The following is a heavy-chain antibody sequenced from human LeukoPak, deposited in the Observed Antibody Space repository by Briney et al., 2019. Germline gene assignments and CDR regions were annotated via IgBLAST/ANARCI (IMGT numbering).Heavy chain of an antibody. J-gene: IGHJ4*02. CDR2: ISGNNDNP. CDR3: ARDGTSTDDY. D-gene: IGHD2-2*01. V-gene: IGHV1-18*04. Sequence: ASVKVSCKASGYTFTGYYMHWVRQAPGQGLEWMGWISGNNDNPDYGQKFQGRFTVTTDSSTSTAYMELRNLRFDDTAVYYCARDGTSTDDYWGQGTLVTVSS. CDR1: GYTFTGYY.